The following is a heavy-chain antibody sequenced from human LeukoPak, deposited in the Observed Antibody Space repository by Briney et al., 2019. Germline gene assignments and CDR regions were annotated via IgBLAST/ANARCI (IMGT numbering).Heavy chain of an antibody. Sequence: PSETLSLTCAVSGGSISSGDYYWSWIRQPPGKGLEWIGYIYYSGSTYYNPSLKSRVTISVDTSKNQFSLKLSSVTAADTAVYYCARTIVVVTAIDYWGQGTPVTVSS. CDR3: ARTIVVVTAIDY. D-gene: IGHD2-21*02. CDR2: IYYSGST. J-gene: IGHJ4*02. CDR1: GGSISSGDYY. V-gene: IGHV4-30-4*01.